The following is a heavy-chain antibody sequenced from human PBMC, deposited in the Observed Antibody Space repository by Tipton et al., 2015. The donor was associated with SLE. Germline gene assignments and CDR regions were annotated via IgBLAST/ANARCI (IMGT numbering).Heavy chain of an antibody. V-gene: IGHV4-61*08. CDR3: ARECADDAFDI. Sequence: LRLSCTVSGGSISSDDYYWTWIRQHPGKGLEWIGHMSYSGSTNYSPSLKSRVTISVDTSKNQFSLKLTSVTAADTAVYFCARECADDAFDIWGRGTRVTVSS. J-gene: IGHJ3*02. CDR2: MSYSGST. CDR1: GGSISSDDYY.